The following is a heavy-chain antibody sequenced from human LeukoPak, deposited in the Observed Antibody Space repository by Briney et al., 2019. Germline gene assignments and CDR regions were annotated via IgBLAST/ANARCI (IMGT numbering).Heavy chain of an antibody. CDR2: INHSGST. D-gene: IGHD3-3*02. CDR3: ARFRGVLASYYFDY. CDR1: GGSFSGYY. V-gene: IGHV4-34*01. Sequence: SETLSLTCAVYGGSFSGYYWSWIRQPPGKGLEWIGEINHSGSTYYNPSLKSRVTISVDRSKNQFSLKLSSVTAADTAVYYCARFRGVLASYYFDYWGQGTLVTVSS. J-gene: IGHJ4*02.